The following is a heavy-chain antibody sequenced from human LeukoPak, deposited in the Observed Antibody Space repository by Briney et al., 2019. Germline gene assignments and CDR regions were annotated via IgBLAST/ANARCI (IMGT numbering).Heavy chain of an antibody. CDR3: ARGGSYYYPYYMDV. CDR1: GYSFTNFG. V-gene: IGHV1-18*01. J-gene: IGHJ6*03. Sequence: ASVKVSCKASGYSFTNFGISWVRQAPGQGLEWVGWVSDYNGKTNYAQKVQGRVTMTTDTSTTTAYMELRSLRSDDTAVYYCARGGSYYYPYYMDVWGKGTTVTVSS. D-gene: IGHD3-16*01. CDR2: VSDYNGKT.